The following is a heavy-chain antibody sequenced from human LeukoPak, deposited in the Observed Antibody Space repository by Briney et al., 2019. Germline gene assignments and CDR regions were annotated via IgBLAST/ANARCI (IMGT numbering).Heavy chain of an antibody. J-gene: IGHJ3*02. V-gene: IGHV4-39*07. CDR1: GGSISSSSYY. D-gene: IGHD4-23*01. Sequence: SETLSLTCTVSGGSISSSSYYWGWIRQPPGKGLVWIGSIYYSGSTYYNPSLKSRVTISVDTSKNQFSLKLSSVTAADTAVYYCARHGTTVVPRDYVAFDIWGQGTMVTVSS. CDR2: IYYSGST. CDR3: ARHGTTVVPRDYVAFDI.